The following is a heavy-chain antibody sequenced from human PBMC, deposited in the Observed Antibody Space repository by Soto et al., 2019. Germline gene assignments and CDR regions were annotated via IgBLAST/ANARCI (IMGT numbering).Heavy chain of an antibody. CDR1: GFTFSSYA. Sequence: GGSLRLSCAASGFTFSSYAMSWVRQAPGKGLEWVSAISGSGGSTYYADSVKGRFTISRDNSKNTLYLQMNSLRAEDTAVYYCARDLVAAHAPAMDVWGQGTTVTVSS. CDR2: ISGSGGST. D-gene: IGHD2-15*01. J-gene: IGHJ6*02. V-gene: IGHV3-23*01. CDR3: ARDLVAAHAPAMDV.